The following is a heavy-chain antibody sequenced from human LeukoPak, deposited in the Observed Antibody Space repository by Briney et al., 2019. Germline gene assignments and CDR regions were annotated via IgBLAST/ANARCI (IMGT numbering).Heavy chain of an antibody. Sequence: PGGSLRLSCAASGFTFSSYWMHWVRQAPGKGLVWVSRINSDGSSTSYADSVKGRFTTSRDNAKNTLYLQMNSLRAEDTAVYYCARALRYSSPFDHWGQGTLVTVSS. V-gene: IGHV3-74*01. CDR3: ARALRYSSPFDH. CDR2: INSDGSST. J-gene: IGHJ4*02. CDR1: GFTFSSYW. D-gene: IGHD6-13*01.